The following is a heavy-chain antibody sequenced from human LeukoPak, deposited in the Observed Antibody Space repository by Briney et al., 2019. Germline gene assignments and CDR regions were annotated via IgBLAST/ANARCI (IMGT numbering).Heavy chain of an antibody. CDR3: AKGYYYGSGHRKGYFDY. Sequence: SGGSLRLSCAASGFTFSSYGMHWVRQAPGKGLEWVAVIWYDGSNKYYADSVKGRFTISRDNSKNTLYLQMNSLRAEDTAVYYCAKGYYYGSGHRKGYFDYWGQGTLVTVSS. CDR2: IWYDGSNK. D-gene: IGHD3-10*01. V-gene: IGHV3-30*02. CDR1: GFTFSSYG. J-gene: IGHJ4*02.